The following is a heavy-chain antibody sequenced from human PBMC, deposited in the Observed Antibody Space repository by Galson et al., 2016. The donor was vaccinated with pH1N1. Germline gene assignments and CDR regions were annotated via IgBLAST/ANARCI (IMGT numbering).Heavy chain of an antibody. CDR2: IIPIFGTT. Sequence: SVKVSCKASGGTFSNSAVSWVRQAPGQGLEWMGGIIPIFGTTKYAQKIQGRVTITADQLTSTSYMELGSLRSEDTAVYYCASPAMVRGVVYYHFGMDIWGQGTTVSVSS. CDR3: ASPAMVRGVVYYHFGMDI. V-gene: IGHV1-69*13. D-gene: IGHD3-10*01. CDR1: GGTFSNSA. J-gene: IGHJ6*02.